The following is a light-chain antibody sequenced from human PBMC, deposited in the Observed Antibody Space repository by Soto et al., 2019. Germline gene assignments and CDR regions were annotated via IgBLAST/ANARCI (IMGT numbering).Light chain of an antibody. J-gene: IGKJ5*01. Sequence: EIVLTQSPATLSLSPRESATLXXRVSQSVGTSLAWHQQKPGQAPRLLXYDASNRATGIPARFSGSGSGTDFTLTISSLEPEDFAVYYCQQRSNWPPITFGQGTRLEIK. CDR1: QSVGTS. CDR3: QQRSNWPPIT. CDR2: DAS. V-gene: IGKV3-11*01.